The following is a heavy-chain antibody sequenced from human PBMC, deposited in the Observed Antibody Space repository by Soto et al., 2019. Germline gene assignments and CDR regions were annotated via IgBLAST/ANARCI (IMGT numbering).Heavy chain of an antibody. CDR3: VREERIAAPQLDY. CDR2: IHNSGTS. V-gene: IGHV4-30-4*01. D-gene: IGHD6-6*01. CDR1: GGSMKSSDYH. J-gene: IGHJ4*02. Sequence: PSETLSLTGTVSGGSMKSSDYHWSWTRQSPAKGLEWIGYIHNSGTSFYNPSLRGRVTVTLDTSRSQFSLTLASVTAADTAVYYCVREERIAAPQLDYWGQGIPVTVSS.